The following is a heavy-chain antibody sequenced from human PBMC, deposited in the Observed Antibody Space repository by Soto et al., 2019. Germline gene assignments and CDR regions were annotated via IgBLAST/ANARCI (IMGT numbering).Heavy chain of an antibody. CDR3: AKDLYGSGSYYRDNWFDP. CDR2: ISGSGGST. D-gene: IGHD3-10*01. CDR1: GCTFSSYA. Sequence: GGSLRLSCSASGCTFSSYAMSWVRQAPGKGLEWVSAISGSGGSTYYADSVKGRFTISRDNSKNTLYLQMNSLRAEDTAVYYCAKDLYGSGSYYRDNWFDPWGQGTLVTVSS. V-gene: IGHV3-23*01. J-gene: IGHJ5*02.